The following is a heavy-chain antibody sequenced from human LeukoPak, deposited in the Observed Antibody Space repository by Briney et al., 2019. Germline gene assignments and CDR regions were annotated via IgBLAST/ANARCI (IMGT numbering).Heavy chain of an antibody. CDR1: GGSISSGSYY. D-gene: IGHD3-3*01. CDR2: IYTSGST. J-gene: IGHJ3*02. CDR3: ARDPALYDFWSGYPSWAFDI. V-gene: IGHV4-61*02. Sequence: SETLSLTCTVSGGSISSGSYYWSWIRQPAGKGLEWIGRIYTSGSTNYNPSLKSRVTISVDTSKNQFSLKLSSVTAADTAVYYCARDPALYDFWSGYPSWAFDIWGQGTMVTVSS.